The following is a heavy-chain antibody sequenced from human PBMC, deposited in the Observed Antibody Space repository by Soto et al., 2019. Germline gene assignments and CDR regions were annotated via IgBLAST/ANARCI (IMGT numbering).Heavy chain of an antibody. CDR1: GFTFSTRS. CDR3: AQSFGFTTSNFFDS. J-gene: IGHJ4*02. V-gene: IGHV3-23*01. D-gene: IGHD3-10*01. CDR2: IGTDGVTT. Sequence: EVQLLESGGGLVQPGGSLRLSCTASGFTFSTRSMNWVRQTPGKGLEWVSIIGTDGVTTYYADSVEGRFTISRDNSKNTLYLEMSSLRAEDTALYYCAQSFGFTTSNFFDSWGQGTLVTVSS.